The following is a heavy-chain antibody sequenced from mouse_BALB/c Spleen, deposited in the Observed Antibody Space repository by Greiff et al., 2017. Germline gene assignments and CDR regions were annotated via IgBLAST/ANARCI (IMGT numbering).Heavy chain of an antibody. CDR1: GFTFSSFG. CDR3: ARSGGNYGYFDY. CDR2: ISSGSSTI. Sequence: EVKVVESGGGLVQPGGSRKLSCAASGFTFSSFGMHWVRQAPEKGLEWVAYISSGSSTIYYADTVKGRFTISRDNPKNTLFLQMTSLRSEDTAMYYCARSGGNYGYFDYWGQGTTLTVSS. D-gene: IGHD2-1*01. J-gene: IGHJ2*01. V-gene: IGHV5-17*02.